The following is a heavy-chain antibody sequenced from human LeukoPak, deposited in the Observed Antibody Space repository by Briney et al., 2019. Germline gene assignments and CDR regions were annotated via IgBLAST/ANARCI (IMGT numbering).Heavy chain of an antibody. J-gene: IGHJ6*03. D-gene: IGHD3-16*01. V-gene: IGHV4-39*07. CDR1: GGSISSSSYY. CDR2: IYYSGST. Sequence: SETLSLTCTVSGGSISSSSYYWGWIRQPPGKGLEWIGSIYYSGSTYYNPSLKSRVTISIDTSKNQFSLKLTSVTAADTAIYYCARAPRGRNYYYYMDVWGKGTTVTVSS. CDR3: ARAPRGRNYYYYMDV.